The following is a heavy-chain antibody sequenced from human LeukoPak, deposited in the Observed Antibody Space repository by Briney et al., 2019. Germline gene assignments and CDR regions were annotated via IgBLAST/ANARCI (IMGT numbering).Heavy chain of an antibody. J-gene: IGHJ5*02. V-gene: IGHV4-59*01. D-gene: IGHD3-10*01. CDR3: ARDRGGPGRFDP. CDR1: RDSISSYY. CDR2: INYNGGT. Sequence: SETLSLTCTVSRDSISSYYWSWIRRPPGQGLEWIGYINYNGGTKYNASLKSRVIMSLDTSKNQVSLKVTSVTAADTAVYYCARDRGGPGRFDPWGQGTLVTVSS.